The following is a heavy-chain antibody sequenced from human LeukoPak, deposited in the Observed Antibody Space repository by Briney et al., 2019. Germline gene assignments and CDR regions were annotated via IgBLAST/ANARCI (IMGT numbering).Heavy chain of an antibody. D-gene: IGHD2-8*02. V-gene: IGHV3-7*01. J-gene: IGHJ4*02. CDR1: GFTFSRHW. CDR3: ARDGGHSTDLDY. CDR2: IKQDGSER. Sequence: GWSLRLSCATAGFTFSRHWMTWVRQAPGKGPEWVANIKQDGSERYYVHSVRGRFTISRDNAKNALYLQMNSLRAEDTAVYYCARDGGHSTDLDYWGQGILVTVSS.